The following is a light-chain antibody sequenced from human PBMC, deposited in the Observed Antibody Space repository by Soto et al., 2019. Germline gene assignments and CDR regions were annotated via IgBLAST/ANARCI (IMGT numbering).Light chain of an antibody. J-gene: IGKJ1*01. Sequence: DIVMTQSPDSLAVSLGERATINCKSSQRLLYNSNNKNYLAWFQQKSGQPPKLLIYWASTRESGVPDRFSGSGSGTDFTLTVSSLQAEDVAVYYCQQYYNGPWTFGQGTRVEIK. CDR1: QRLLYNSNNKNY. CDR3: QQYYNGPWT. V-gene: IGKV4-1*01. CDR2: WAS.